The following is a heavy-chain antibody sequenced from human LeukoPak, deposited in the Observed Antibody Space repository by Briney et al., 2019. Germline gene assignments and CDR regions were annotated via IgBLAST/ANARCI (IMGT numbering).Heavy chain of an antibody. CDR2: IRWRGGCP. J-gene: IGHJ4*02. V-gene: IGHV3-23*01. Sequence: PGGSLRLSCAAPGFTFSSYAMSWGRQAPEKGLEWGSTIRWRGGCPYYAGSVKGRVTTPRDNSKKTPSLQMKNRRAEDTAVYYCVKDLGRYRNNCFDYWGQGTLVTVSS. CDR3: VKDLGRYRNNCFDY. CDR1: GFTFSSYA. D-gene: IGHD1-26*01.